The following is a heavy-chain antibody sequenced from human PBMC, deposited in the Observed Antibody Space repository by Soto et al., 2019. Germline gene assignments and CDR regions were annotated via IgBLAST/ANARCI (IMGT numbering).Heavy chain of an antibody. J-gene: IGHJ6*03. D-gene: IGHD3-10*01. Sequence: GESLKISCAASGFTFSSYSMNWVRQAPGKGLEWVSSISSSSSYIYYADSVKGRFTISRDNAKNSLYLQMNSLRAEDTAVYYCAREFGIGRDYYMDVWGKGTTVTVSS. CDR1: GFTFSSYS. CDR3: AREFGIGRDYYMDV. CDR2: ISSSSSYI. V-gene: IGHV3-21*01.